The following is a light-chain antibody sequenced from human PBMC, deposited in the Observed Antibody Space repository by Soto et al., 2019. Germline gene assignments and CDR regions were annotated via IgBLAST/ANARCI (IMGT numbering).Light chain of an antibody. Sequence: EIVLTQSPGTLSLSPGDRATLFCRASQSVSSTHLAWYHQKPGQAPRLLIYGASTRASGIPDRFSGSGSGTDFTLTIRRMETEDFAVYYCHQYGSSPQTFGQGTKVDIK. V-gene: IGKV3-20*01. CDR2: GAS. CDR3: HQYGSSPQT. CDR1: QSVSSTH. J-gene: IGKJ1*01.